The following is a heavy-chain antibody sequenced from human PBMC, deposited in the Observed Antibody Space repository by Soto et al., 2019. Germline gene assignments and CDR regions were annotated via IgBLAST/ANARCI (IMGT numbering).Heavy chain of an antibody. V-gene: IGHV1-69*08. CDR3: ARDVITTALSRRLDP. Sequence: QVQLVQSGAEVKKPGSSVKVSCKASGGTFSGYTISWVRQAPGQGLEWMGRIIPVLGRANYAQKFQGRVTMSVDKSSTTAYMELSSLRSEDTAIYYFARDVITTALSRRLDPWGQGTLVTVSS. CDR1: GGTFSGYT. D-gene: IGHD1-1*01. CDR2: IIPVLGRA. J-gene: IGHJ5*02.